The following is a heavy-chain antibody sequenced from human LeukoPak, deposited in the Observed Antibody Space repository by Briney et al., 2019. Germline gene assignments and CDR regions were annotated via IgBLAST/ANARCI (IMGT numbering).Heavy chain of an antibody. CDR1: GFTFDDYA. Sequence: GGSLRLSCAASGFTFDDYAMHWVRQAPGKGLEWVSGINWNSGRIGYADSVKGRFTISRDNAKNSLYLQMNSLRAEDTALYYCARDSGGNFDAFDIWGQGTMVTVSS. CDR3: ARDSGGNFDAFDI. J-gene: IGHJ3*02. D-gene: IGHD4-23*01. V-gene: IGHV3-9*01. CDR2: INWNSGRI.